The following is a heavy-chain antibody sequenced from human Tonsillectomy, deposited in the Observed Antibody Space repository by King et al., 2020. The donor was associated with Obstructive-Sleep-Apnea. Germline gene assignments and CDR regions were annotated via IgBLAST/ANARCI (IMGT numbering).Heavy chain of an antibody. J-gene: IGHJ4*02. Sequence: VQLVESGGGLVQPGGSLRLSCAASGFTFSSYAMSWDRQAPGKGLEWVSAISGSGGSTYYADSVKGRFTISRDNSKNTLYLQMDSLRAEDTAVYYCAKDRAEQQLVRDFDYWGQGTLVTVSS. CDR3: AKDRAEQQLVRDFDY. CDR1: GFTFSSYA. D-gene: IGHD6-13*01. CDR2: ISGSGGST. V-gene: IGHV3-23*04.